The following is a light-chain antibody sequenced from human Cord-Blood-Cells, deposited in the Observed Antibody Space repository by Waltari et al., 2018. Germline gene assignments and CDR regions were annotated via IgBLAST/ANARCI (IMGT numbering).Light chain of an antibody. CDR3: QQRSNWPRFT. CDR2: DAS. V-gene: IGKV3-11*01. J-gene: IGKJ5*01. CDR1: QCVSSY. Sequence: EIVLTQSPATLSLSHGERPTISCRASQCVSSYLAWYQQKTGQAPRLLIYDASNRATGIAARFSGSGSGTDFTLTISSLEPEDFAVYYCQQRSNWPRFTFGQGTRLEIK.